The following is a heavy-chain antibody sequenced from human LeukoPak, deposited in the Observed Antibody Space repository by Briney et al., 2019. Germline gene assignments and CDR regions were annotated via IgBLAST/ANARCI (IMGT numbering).Heavy chain of an antibody. J-gene: IGHJ5*02. D-gene: IGHD3-10*01. CDR1: GYTFTSYY. V-gene: IGHV1-24*01. CDR2: FDPEDGET. Sequence: GASVKVSCKASGYTFTSYYMHWVRQAPGKGLEWMGGFDPEDGETIYAQKFQGRVTMTEDTSTDTAYMELSSLRSEDTAVYYCATTPLWFGEGWFDPWGQGTLVTISS. CDR3: ATTPLWFGEGWFDP.